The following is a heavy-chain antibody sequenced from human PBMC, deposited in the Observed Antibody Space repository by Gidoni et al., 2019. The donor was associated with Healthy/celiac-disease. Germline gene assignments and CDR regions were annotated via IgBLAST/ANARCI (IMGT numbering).Heavy chain of an antibody. V-gene: IGHV3-23*01. D-gene: IGHD3-10*01. Sequence: EVQLLESGGGLVQPGGSLRLSCAASGFTFSSYAMSWVRQAPGKGLEWVSAISGSGGSTYYADSVKGRFTISRDNSKNTLYLQMNSLRAEDTAVYYCAKGSPITMVRGRGSWFDPWGQGTLVTVSS. CDR3: AKGSPITMVRGRGSWFDP. J-gene: IGHJ5*02. CDR2: ISGSGGST. CDR1: GFTFSSYA.